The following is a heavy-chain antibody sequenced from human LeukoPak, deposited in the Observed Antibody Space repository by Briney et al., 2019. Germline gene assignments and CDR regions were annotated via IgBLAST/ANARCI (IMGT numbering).Heavy chain of an antibody. V-gene: IGHV4-39*01. J-gene: IGHJ4*02. CDR2: IYYSGSA. D-gene: IGHD1-14*01. CDR3: ACLSGNRPRGY. Sequence: SETLSLTCNVSGGSINGNTYYWGWIRQPPGKGLEWIGSIYYSGSAYYNASLKSRVSMSVDTSKNLFSLRVSSETAADTAVYYCACLSGNRPRGYWGQGTLVTVSS. CDR1: GGSINGNTYY.